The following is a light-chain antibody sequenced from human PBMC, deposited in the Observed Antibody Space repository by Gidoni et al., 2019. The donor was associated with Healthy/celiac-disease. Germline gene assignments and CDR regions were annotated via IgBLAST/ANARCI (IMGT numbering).Light chain of an antibody. CDR2: DAS. Sequence: EIVLTQSPATLSLSPGERAPLSCRASQSVSSYLAWYQQKPGQSPRLLIYDASNRAPGIPARFSGSGSGTDFTLTISSLEPEDFAVYYCQQRSNWPRELTFGGGTKVEIK. CDR1: QSVSSY. CDR3: QQRSNWPRELT. V-gene: IGKV3-11*01. J-gene: IGKJ4*01.